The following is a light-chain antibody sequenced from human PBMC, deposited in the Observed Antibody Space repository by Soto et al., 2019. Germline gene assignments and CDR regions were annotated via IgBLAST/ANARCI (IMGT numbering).Light chain of an antibody. CDR2: DAS. CDR1: QDISEY. Sequence: DIQMTQTPSSLSASVGDRVTITCQASQDISEYLNWYQQKPGKAPQLLIYDASHLQEGVPSRFSGSGSGTDLTFTISSLQPEDFATYYCQQFDNLPVTFGPGTKVDI. J-gene: IGKJ3*01. CDR3: QQFDNLPVT. V-gene: IGKV1-33*01.